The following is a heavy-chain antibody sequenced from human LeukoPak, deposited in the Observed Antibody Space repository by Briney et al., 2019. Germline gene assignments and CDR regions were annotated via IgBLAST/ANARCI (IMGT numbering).Heavy chain of an antibody. V-gene: IGHV3-23*01. CDR2: ISGGGDST. Sequence: GGSLRLSCTASGFTFSSYAMSWVRQAPGKGLEWVSAISGGGDSTYYADSVKGRFTISRDTSKNTLYLQMNSLRAEDTAVYFCAHQYSGIWSVGDSWGKGTLVTVSS. D-gene: IGHD6-13*01. CDR1: GFTFSSYA. CDR3: AHQYSGIWSVGDS. J-gene: IGHJ4*02.